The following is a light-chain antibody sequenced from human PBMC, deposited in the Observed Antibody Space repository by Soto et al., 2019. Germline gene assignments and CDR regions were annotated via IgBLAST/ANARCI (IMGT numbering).Light chain of an antibody. Sequence: DIQMTQSPSSLSASVGDRVTITCRASQGISTYLNWYQQKPGKAPKLLIYAASSLQSGVPSRFSGSGSGTDFTLTISSLQPEDFATYYCQQSYSTPWTFGQGTMV. V-gene: IGKV1-39*01. CDR2: AAS. CDR3: QQSYSTPWT. J-gene: IGKJ1*01. CDR1: QGISTY.